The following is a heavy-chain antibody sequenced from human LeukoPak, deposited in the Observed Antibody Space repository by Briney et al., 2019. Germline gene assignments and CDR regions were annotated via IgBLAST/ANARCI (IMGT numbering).Heavy chain of an antibody. CDR1: GXSITGYY. CDR3: ARVVVAAGSNWFDS. CDR2: IYYTGST. D-gene: IGHD2-15*01. Sequence: TSETLSLTCTVSGXSITGYYWSWIRQPPGKGLEWIGYIYYTGSTNYNPSLMSRVTMSLETSKNHFSLKVTSVSAVDTAVYYCARVVVAAGSNWFDSWGQGTLVTVSS. V-gene: IGHV4-59*01. J-gene: IGHJ5*01.